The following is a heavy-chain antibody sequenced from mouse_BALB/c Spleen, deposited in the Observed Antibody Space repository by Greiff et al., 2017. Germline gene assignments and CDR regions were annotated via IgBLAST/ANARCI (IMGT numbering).Heavy chain of an antibody. CDR2: IYPYNGGT. CDR1: GYTFTDYN. J-gene: IGHJ3*01. Sequence: EVQLQQSGPELVKPGASVKISCKASGYTFTDYNMHWVKQSHGKSLEWIGYIYPYNGGTGYNQKFKSKATLTVDNSSSTAYMELRSLTSEDSAVYYCAREDYYGSPWFAYGGQGTLVTVSA. CDR3: AREDYYGSPWFAY. V-gene: IGHV1S29*02. D-gene: IGHD1-1*01.